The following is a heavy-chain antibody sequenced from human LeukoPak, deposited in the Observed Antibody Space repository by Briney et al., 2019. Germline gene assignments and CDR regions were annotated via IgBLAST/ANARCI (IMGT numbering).Heavy chain of an antibody. CDR1: GYSISSGYY. J-gene: IGHJ5*02. Sequence: SETLSLTCTVSGYSISSGYYWGWIRQPPGKGLEWIGSIYHSGSTYYNPSLKSRVTISVDTSKNQFSLKLSSVTAADTAVYYCARDLQTTVTTAIYNWFDPWGQGTLVTVSS. CDR3: ARDLQTTVTTAIYNWFDP. CDR2: IYHSGST. V-gene: IGHV4-38-2*02. D-gene: IGHD4-17*01.